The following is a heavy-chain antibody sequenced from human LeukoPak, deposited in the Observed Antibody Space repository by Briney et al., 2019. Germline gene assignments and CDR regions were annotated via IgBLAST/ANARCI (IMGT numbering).Heavy chain of an antibody. CDR2: IAYDERNK. CDR3: ANGAVYCTSPKYPTGSAPSCFAH. Sequence: QAGGSLRLSCEASGFTFNTYGMHWVRQAPGKGLEWLAVIAYDERNKYYADSVEGRFTISRDNSKNTLYLQMSSLRPEDTAVYYCANGAVYCTSPKYPTGSAPSCFAHWGQGTLVTVSS. V-gene: IGHV3-30*18. D-gene: IGHD2-2*01. J-gene: IGHJ4*02. CDR1: GFTFNTYG.